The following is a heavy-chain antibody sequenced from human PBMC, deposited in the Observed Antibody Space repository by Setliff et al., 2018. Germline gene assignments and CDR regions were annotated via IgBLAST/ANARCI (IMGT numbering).Heavy chain of an antibody. Sequence: SETLSLTCSVSDGSMTSGSYYWGWIRQPPGKGLEWIGSVYYSGTAYYNPSLKSRLYMSVDTSKNQFTLKVISVTAADTAVYYCASCRYQVPYDYWGQGILVTVSS. CDR3: ASCRYQVPYDY. CDR1: DGSMTSGSYY. V-gene: IGHV4-39*06. J-gene: IGHJ4*02. D-gene: IGHD2-2*01. CDR2: VYYSGTA.